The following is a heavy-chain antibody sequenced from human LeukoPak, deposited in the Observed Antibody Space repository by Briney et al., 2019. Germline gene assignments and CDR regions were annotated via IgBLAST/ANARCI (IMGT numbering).Heavy chain of an antibody. D-gene: IGHD6-13*01. CDR2: IYYSGST. Sequence: SQTLSLTCTVSGGSVSSGDYYWSWIRQPPGKGLEWIGNIYYSGSTYYNPSLKSRVTISVDTSKNQFSLKLSSVTAADTAVYYCARPPNSLPGSWAPPDAFDIWGQGTMVTVSS. CDR3: ARPPNSLPGSWAPPDAFDI. J-gene: IGHJ3*02. V-gene: IGHV4-30-4*01. CDR1: GGSVSSGDYY.